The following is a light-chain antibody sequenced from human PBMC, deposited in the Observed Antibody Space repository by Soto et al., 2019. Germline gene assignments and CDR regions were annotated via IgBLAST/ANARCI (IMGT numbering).Light chain of an antibody. CDR3: QQRSNWPIT. CDR2: GAS. J-gene: IGKJ5*01. Sequence: EIVLTQSPATLSSFPGDRVTLSCRASQGVSNNYLAWYQQKPGQAPRLLIYGASNRATGIPDRFSGSGSGTEFTLTISSLPSEDFAVYYCQQRSNWPITFGQGTRLEIK. V-gene: IGKV3D-20*02. CDR1: QGVSNNY.